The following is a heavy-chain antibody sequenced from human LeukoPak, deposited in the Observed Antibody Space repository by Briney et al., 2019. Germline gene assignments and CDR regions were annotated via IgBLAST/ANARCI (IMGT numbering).Heavy chain of an antibody. CDR2: IIPIFGTA. J-gene: IGHJ3*02. Sequence: SVKVSCTASGGTFSSYAISWVRQAPGQGLEWMGGIIPIFGTANYAQKFQGRVTITADESTSTAYMELSSLRSEDTAVYYCASGVTQEYYYDSSGHGTFGIWGQGTMVTVSS. CDR3: ASGVTQEYYYDSSGHGTFGI. V-gene: IGHV1-69*13. CDR1: GGTFSSYA. D-gene: IGHD3-22*01.